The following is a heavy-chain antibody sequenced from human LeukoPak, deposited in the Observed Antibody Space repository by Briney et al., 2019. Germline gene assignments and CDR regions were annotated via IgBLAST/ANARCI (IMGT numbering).Heavy chain of an antibody. V-gene: IGHV4-39*01. CDR3: ARHGSVTDDAFDI. Sequence: PETLSLTCTVSGGSISSSSYYWGWIRQPPGKGLEWIGSIYYRGITYYNPSLKSRVTISVDTSKNQFSLKLSSVTAADTAVYYCARHGSVTDDAFDIWGQGTMVTVSS. J-gene: IGHJ3*02. CDR1: GGSISSSSYY. D-gene: IGHD4-17*01. CDR2: IYYRGIT.